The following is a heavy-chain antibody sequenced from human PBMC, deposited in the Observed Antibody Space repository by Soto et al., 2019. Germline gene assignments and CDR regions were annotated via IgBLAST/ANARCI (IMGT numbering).Heavy chain of an antibody. J-gene: IGHJ6*02. Sequence: GGSLRLSCAASGFTFSSYAMHWVRQAPGKGLEWVAVISYDGSNKYYADSVKGRFTISRDNSKNTLYLQMNSLRAEDTAVYYCARGLLLWFGELSHGMDVWGQGTTVTGSS. CDR1: GFTFSSYA. CDR2: ISYDGSNK. CDR3: ARGLLLWFGELSHGMDV. V-gene: IGHV3-30-3*01. D-gene: IGHD3-10*01.